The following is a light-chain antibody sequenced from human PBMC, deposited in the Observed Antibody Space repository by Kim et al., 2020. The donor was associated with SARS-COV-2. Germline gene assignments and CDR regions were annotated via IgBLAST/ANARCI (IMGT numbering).Light chain of an antibody. CDR1: QAIRND. J-gene: IGKJ2*01. V-gene: IGKV1-17*01. Sequence: DIQMTQSPSSLSASVGDRVTITCRASQAIRNDLSWFQHKIGKAPKRLISAAAGLESGVPSRFSGSGSGTEFTLTISSLQPEDFATYYCAQDNTYPHTFGQGTKLEI. CDR3: AQDNTYPHT. CDR2: AAA.